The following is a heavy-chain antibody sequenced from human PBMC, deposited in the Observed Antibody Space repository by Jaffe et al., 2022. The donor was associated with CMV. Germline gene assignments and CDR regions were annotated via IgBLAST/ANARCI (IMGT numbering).Heavy chain of an antibody. V-gene: IGHV3-15*01. CDR3: TTDRWRWLQENYYYYGMDV. Sequence: EVQLVESGGGLVKPGGSLRLSCAASGFTFSNAWMSWVRQAPGKGLEWVGRIKSKTDGGTTDYAAPVKGRFTISRDDSKNTLYLQMNSLKTEDTAVYYCTTDRWRWLQENYYYYGMDVWGQGTTVTVSS. CDR2: IKSKTDGGTT. J-gene: IGHJ6*02. CDR1: GFTFSNAW. D-gene: IGHD2-21*01.